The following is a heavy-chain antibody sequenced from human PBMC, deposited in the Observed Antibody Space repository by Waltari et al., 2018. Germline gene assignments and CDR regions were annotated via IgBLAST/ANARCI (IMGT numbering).Heavy chain of an antibody. V-gene: IGHV4-39*01. CDR3: ATYIGASVGTAAFDV. D-gene: IGHD5-12*01. CDR1: GGSITSSRHH. J-gene: IGHJ3*01. Sequence: QLQLQESGPGLVKPSETLSLTCSVSGGSITSSRHHWGWIRPPPGQGLEWFGTISYAGATYSSPSLNSRVTVSRDTSKNQLSLTLGSVTASDTAVYYCATYIGASVGTAAFDVWGQGAMVTVSS. CDR2: ISYAGAT.